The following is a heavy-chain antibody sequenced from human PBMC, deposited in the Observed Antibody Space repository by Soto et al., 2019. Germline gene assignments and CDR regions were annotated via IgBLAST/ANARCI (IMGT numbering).Heavy chain of an antibody. CDR2: INHSGST. CDR1: GGSFSGYY. J-gene: IGHJ5*02. V-gene: IGHV4-34*01. D-gene: IGHD3-9*01. CDR3: AMDAAVRYFDWLPRYNWFDP. Sequence: PSETLSLTCAVYGGSFSGYYWSWIRQPPGKGLEWIGEINHSGSTNYNPSLKSRVTISVDTSKNQFSLKLSSVTAADTAVYYCAMDAAVRYFDWLPRYNWFDPWGQGTLVTVS.